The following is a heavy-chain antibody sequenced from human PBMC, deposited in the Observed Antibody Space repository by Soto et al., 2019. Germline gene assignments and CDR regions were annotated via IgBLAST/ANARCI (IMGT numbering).Heavy chain of an antibody. V-gene: IGHV1-18*01. CDR1: GYTFSSYG. J-gene: IGHJ4*02. CDR3: ARDSPHVDY. Sequence: ASVKVSCKASGYTFSSYGISWVRQAPGQGLEWMGWISAYNGNRKYAQKFQGRVTMTTDTSTSTAYMELRSLRSDDTAVYYCARDSPHVDYWGQGTLVTVSS. CDR2: ISAYNGNR.